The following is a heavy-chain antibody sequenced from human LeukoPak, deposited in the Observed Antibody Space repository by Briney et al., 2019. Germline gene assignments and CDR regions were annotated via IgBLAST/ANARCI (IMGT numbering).Heavy chain of an antibody. CDR2: IYYSEST. CDR3: ARAFDGYNDFDY. V-gene: IGHV4-61*01. Sequence: SETLSLTCTVSGGSVSGGSYYWSWIRQPPGKGLEWIGYIYYSESTNYNPSLKSRVTISVDTSKNQFSLKLSSVTAADTAVYYCARAFDGYNDFDYWGQGTLVTVSS. CDR1: GGSVSGGSYY. D-gene: IGHD5-24*01. J-gene: IGHJ4*02.